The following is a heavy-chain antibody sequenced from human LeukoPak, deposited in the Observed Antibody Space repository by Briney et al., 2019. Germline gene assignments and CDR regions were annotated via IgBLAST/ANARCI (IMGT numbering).Heavy chain of an antibody. CDR1: GGTFSSYA. CDR3: AREYCSGGSCYGDDAFDI. D-gene: IGHD2-15*01. J-gene: IGHJ3*02. V-gene: IGHV1-69*13. Sequence: SVKVSCKASGGTFSSYAISWVRQAPGQGLEWMGWIIPIFGTANYAQKFQGRVTITADESTSTAYMELSSLRSEDTAVYYCAREYCSGGSCYGDDAFDIWGQGTMVTVSS. CDR2: IIPIFGTA.